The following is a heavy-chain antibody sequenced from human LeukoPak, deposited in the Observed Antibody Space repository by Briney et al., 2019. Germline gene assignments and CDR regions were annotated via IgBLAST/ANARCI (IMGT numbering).Heavy chain of an antibody. Sequence: PGGSLRLSCAASGFTFSSYAIHWVRQAPGKGLEWVAVISYDGSDKYYADSVKGRFTISRDNSKNALYLQMNSLRAEDTAVYYCANDLEGSSSAGDYWGQGTLVTVSS. J-gene: IGHJ4*02. CDR2: ISYDGSDK. V-gene: IGHV3-30-3*02. CDR3: ANDLEGSSSAGDY. D-gene: IGHD6-13*01. CDR1: GFTFSSYA.